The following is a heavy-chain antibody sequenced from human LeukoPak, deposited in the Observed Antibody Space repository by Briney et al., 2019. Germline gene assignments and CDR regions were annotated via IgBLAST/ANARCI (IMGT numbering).Heavy chain of an antibody. J-gene: IGHJ5*01. CDR2: ISYDGSNK. CDR1: GFTFSSYG. Sequence: GGSLRLSCAASGFTFSSYGMHWVRQAPGKGLEWVAVISYDGSNKNYADSVKGRFTISRDNSKNTVFLQMNSLSTEDTAVYSCFTGSAYYYDSWGQGTLVTVSS. CDR3: FTGSAYYYDS. V-gene: IGHV3-30*03. D-gene: IGHD3-22*01.